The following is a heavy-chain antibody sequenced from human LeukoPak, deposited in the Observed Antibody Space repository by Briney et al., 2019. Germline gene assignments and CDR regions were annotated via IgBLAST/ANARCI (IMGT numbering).Heavy chain of an antibody. V-gene: IGHV3-7*05. CDR3: ARRGTSSSWAHFDY. CDR1: GFTFSSYW. CDR2: IKQDGSEK. J-gene: IGHJ4*02. Sequence: PGGSLRLPCAVSGFTFSSYWMTWVRQAPGKGLECVGKIKQDGSEKYYVDSVKGRFTISRDNARNSVYLQMNSLGAEDTAVYYCARRGTSSSWAHFDYWGQGTLVTVSS. D-gene: IGHD6-13*01.